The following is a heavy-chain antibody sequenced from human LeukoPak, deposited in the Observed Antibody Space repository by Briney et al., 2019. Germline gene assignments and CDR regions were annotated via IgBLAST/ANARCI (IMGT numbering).Heavy chain of an antibody. CDR2: ISSSSSYI. CDR3: ASGEQQLEPSGLGY. D-gene: IGHD6-13*01. V-gene: IGHV3-21*01. J-gene: IGHJ4*02. CDR1: GFTFSSYS. Sequence: PGGSLRLSCAASGFTFSSYSMNWVRQAPGKGLEWVSSISSSSSYIYYADSVKGRFTISRDNAKNSLYLQMNSLRAEDTAVYYCASGEQQLEPSGLGYWGQGTLVTVSS.